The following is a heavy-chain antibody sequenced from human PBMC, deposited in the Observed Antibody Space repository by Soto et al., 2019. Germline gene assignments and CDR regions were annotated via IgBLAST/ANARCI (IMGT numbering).Heavy chain of an antibody. V-gene: IGHV1-18*01. J-gene: IGHJ4*02. D-gene: IGHD3-10*01. CDR2: ISGYGGKR. CDR1: GYTFNTFG. CDR3: ARGRGKYFCVHDF. Sequence: IQVLQSAGAVKRPGASVKVTCKASGYTFNTFGVTWVRQAPGEGLEWMGCISGYGGKRDYSRKLQGRLTLTAAPSTSTSYMELRHLTSDDRAVYFCARGRGKYFCVHDFWGQGTLVTVSS.